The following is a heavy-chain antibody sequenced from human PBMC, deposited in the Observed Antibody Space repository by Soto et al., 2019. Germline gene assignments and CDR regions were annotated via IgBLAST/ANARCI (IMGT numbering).Heavy chain of an antibody. Sequence: GASVKVSCKASGYTFTGYYMHWVRQAPGQGLEWMGMINPSGGSTSYAQKFQGRVTMTRDTSTSTVYMELSSLRSEDTAVYYCARGSSVVVVAAPNWFDPWGQGTLVTVSS. V-gene: IGHV1-46*03. D-gene: IGHD2-15*01. CDR1: GYTFTGYY. CDR3: ARGSSVVVVAAPNWFDP. J-gene: IGHJ5*02. CDR2: INPSGGST.